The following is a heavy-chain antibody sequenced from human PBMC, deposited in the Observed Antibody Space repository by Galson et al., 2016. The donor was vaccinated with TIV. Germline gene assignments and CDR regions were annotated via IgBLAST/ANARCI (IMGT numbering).Heavy chain of an antibody. J-gene: IGHJ6*02. D-gene: IGHD5-18*01. CDR1: GDTFSSYP. CDR2: FIPLFGTA. V-gene: IGHV1-69*13. Sequence: SVKVSCKASGDTFSSYPFNWVRQAPGQGLEWVGGFIPLFGTANYAQKFQGRVTISADESTSTLYMEVRSLRSEDTAVYYCAKDRNTAMDTYHYYHGMDVWGQGTTVIVSS. CDR3: AKDRNTAMDTYHYYHGMDV.